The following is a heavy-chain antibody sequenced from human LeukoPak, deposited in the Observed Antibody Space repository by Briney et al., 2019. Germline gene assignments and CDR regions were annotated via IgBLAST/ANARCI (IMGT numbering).Heavy chain of an antibody. J-gene: IGHJ4*02. V-gene: IGHV3-74*01. CDR3: ASGDGSGTYYDY. Sequence: PGGSLRLSRAASVFTLSKYWMHWVPETPGKGLVCVLRINTDGGNTNYADSVKGRFTISRDNAKNTLYLQMNSLRDEDTALYYCASGDGSGTYYDYWGQGTLVTVSS. D-gene: IGHD3-10*01. CDR1: VFTLSKYW. CDR2: INTDGGNT.